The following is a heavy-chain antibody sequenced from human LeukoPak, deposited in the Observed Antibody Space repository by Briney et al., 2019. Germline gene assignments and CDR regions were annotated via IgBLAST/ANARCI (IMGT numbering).Heavy chain of an antibody. CDR1: GFTFSRYA. D-gene: IGHD2-8*01. V-gene: IGHV3-21*05. J-gene: IGHJ4*01. CDR2: ISSTGSYS. Sequence: KPGGSLRLSCAAPGFTFSRYAMTWVRQARGRGLEWVSYISSTGSYSDYVESVKGRFTISRDTAKNSVYLQMNSLRVEDTAVYYCATNPLGYCSYGSCGGNYWGHGTLVTVSS. CDR3: ATNPLGYCSYGSCGGNY.